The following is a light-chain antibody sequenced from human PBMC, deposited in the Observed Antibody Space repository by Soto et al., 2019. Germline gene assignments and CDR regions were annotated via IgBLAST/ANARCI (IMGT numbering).Light chain of an antibody. V-gene: IGKV1D-13*01. Sequence: AIQLTQSPSSLSASVGDRVTITCRASQGIDSYLAWYQQRPGKVPQLLIYETSTRATGIPARFSGSGSRTEFTLTISSLQSEDFAVYYCQQYNNWPRTFGQGTKVDIK. CDR1: QGIDSY. CDR2: ETS. J-gene: IGKJ1*01. CDR3: QQYNNWPRT.